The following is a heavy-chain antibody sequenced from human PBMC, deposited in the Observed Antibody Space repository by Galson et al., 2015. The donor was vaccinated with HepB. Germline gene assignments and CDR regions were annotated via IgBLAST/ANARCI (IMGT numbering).Heavy chain of an antibody. CDR1: GDSVSSNSAA. CDR2: TYYRSKWYN. D-gene: IGHD6-13*01. Sequence: CAISGDSVSSNSAAWNWIRQSPSRGLEWLGRTYYRSKWYNDYAVSVKSRITINPDTSKNQFSLQLNSVTPEDTAVYYCARVALRAAAGTVWFDPWGQGTLVTVSS. V-gene: IGHV6-1*01. J-gene: IGHJ5*02. CDR3: ARVALRAAAGTVWFDP.